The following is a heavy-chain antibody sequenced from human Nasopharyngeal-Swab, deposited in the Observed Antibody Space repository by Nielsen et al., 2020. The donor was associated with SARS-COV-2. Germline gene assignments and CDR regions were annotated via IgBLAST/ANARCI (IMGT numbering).Heavy chain of an antibody. V-gene: IGHV4-4*07. CDR1: GGSISSYY. Sequence: SETLSLTCTVSGGSISSYYWSWIRQPAGKGLEWIGRIYTSGSTNYNPSLKSRVTMSVDTSKNQFSLKLSSVTAADTAVYYCASYYDSSGYQTFYYYYMDVWGKGTTVTVSS. J-gene: IGHJ6*03. CDR3: ASYYDSSGYQTFYYYYMDV. CDR2: IYTSGST. D-gene: IGHD3-22*01.